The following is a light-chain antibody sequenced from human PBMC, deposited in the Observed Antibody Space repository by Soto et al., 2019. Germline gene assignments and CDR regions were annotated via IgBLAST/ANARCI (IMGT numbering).Light chain of an antibody. Sequence: EIVLTQSPGTLSLSPGDRATLSCRASQSVSSNYLAWYQQKPGQAPRLLIFGTSSRATGLPDRFSGSGSGADFTLTVIRLEPEDFAVYYCQQYGSSRYTFGQGTKLEIK. CDR3: QQYGSSRYT. V-gene: IGKV3-20*01. J-gene: IGKJ2*01. CDR2: GTS. CDR1: QSVSSNY.